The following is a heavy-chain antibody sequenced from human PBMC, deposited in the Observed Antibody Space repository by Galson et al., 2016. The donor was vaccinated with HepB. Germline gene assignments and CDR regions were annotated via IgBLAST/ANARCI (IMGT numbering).Heavy chain of an antibody. CDR2: IFWNDDK. J-gene: IGHJ4*02. V-gene: IGHV2-5*01. CDR3: ARFGTEITPGGPFDS. D-gene: IGHD4-23*01. CDR1: GFSFSTSGVG. Sequence: PALVKPTQTLTLTCTFSGFSFSTSGVGVGWIRQPPGRALEWLALIFWNDDKRYSPSLKSRLTITKDTSKNHVVLTVTNMDPVDTATYYCARFGTEITPGGPFDSWGQGTLVTVSS.